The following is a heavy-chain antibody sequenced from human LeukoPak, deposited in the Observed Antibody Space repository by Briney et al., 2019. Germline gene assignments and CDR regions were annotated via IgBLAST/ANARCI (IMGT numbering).Heavy chain of an antibody. CDR3: ARAERRRYDFWGDQHYYYMDV. Sequence: GASVKVSCKASGYTFTRYDINWVRQATGQGIEWMGWMNPNSGNTGYAQKFQDRVTITRDTSMSTAYMELSSLRSEDTAVYYWARAERRRYDFWGDQHYYYMDVWGEGTTVTVSS. CDR1: GYTFTRYD. V-gene: IGHV1-8*03. CDR2: MNPNSGNT. J-gene: IGHJ6*03. D-gene: IGHD3-3*01.